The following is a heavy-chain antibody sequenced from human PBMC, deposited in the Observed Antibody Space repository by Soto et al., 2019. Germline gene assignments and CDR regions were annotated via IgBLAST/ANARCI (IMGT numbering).Heavy chain of an antibody. CDR3: ARYTYYDFWTGYPYYYGMAV. Sequence: PSETLSLTCTVSGGSISSYYWSWIRQPPGKGLEWIGYIYYSGSTNYNPSLKSRVTISVDTSKNQFSLKLSSVTAADTAVYYCARYTYYDFWTGYPYYYGMAVWGQGTRVTVSS. CDR1: GGSISSYY. J-gene: IGHJ6*02. CDR2: IYYSGST. V-gene: IGHV4-59*01. D-gene: IGHD3-3*01.